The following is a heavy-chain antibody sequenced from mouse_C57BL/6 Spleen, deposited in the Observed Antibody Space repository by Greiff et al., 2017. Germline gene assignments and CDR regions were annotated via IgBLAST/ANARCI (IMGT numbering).Heavy chain of an antibody. J-gene: IGHJ2*01. D-gene: IGHD2-3*01. Sequence: EVQLQQSGPELVKPGASVKISCKASGYTFTDYYMNWVKQSHGKSLEWIGAINPNNGGTSYNQKFKGKATLTVDKSSSTAYMELRSLTSEDSADYYCAISSNDGYSIFDDWGQGTTLTVSS. CDR3: AISSNDGYSIFDD. V-gene: IGHV1-26*01. CDR1: GYTFTDYY. CDR2: INPNNGGT.